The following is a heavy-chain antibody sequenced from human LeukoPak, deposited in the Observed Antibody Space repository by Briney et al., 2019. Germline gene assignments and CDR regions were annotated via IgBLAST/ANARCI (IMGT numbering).Heavy chain of an antibody. Sequence: PGGSLRLSCAASGFTFSGSAMHWVRQASGKGLEWVGRIRSKANSYATAYAASVKGRFTISRDDSKNTAYLQMNSLKTEDTAVYYCTGVAASEGDYWGQGTLVTVSS. V-gene: IGHV3-73*01. J-gene: IGHJ4*02. D-gene: IGHD2-15*01. CDR2: IRSKANSYAT. CDR3: TGVAASEGDY. CDR1: GFTFSGSA.